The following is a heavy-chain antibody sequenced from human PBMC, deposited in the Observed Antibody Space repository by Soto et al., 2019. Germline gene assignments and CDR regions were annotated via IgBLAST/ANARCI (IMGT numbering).Heavy chain of an antibody. Sequence: GGSLRLSCAASGFTFSSYAMHWVRQAPGKXLEWVAVISYDGSNKYYADSVKGRFTISRDNSKNTLYLQMNSLRAEDTAVYYCARDDSVALAARRDYYYGMDVWGQGTTVTVPS. D-gene: IGHD6-6*01. CDR3: ARDDSVALAARRDYYYGMDV. J-gene: IGHJ6*02. CDR2: ISYDGSNK. CDR1: GFTFSSYA. V-gene: IGHV3-30-3*01.